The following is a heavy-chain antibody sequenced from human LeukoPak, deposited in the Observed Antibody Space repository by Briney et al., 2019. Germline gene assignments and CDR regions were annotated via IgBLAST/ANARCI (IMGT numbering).Heavy chain of an antibody. CDR3: ARAISGETSGYYYADY. CDR1: GYSFTNYW. Sequence: GESLKISCKGSGYSFTNYWIGWVRPMPGKGLDWMGIIYPHDSNPRYSPSFQGQVTISADKSISTAYLQWSSLKASDTAMYYCARAISGETSGYYYADYWGQGTLVTVSS. D-gene: IGHD3-22*01. J-gene: IGHJ4*02. CDR2: IYPHDSNP. V-gene: IGHV5-51*01.